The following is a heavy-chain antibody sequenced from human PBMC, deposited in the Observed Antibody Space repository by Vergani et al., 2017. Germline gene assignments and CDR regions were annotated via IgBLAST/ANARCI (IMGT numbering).Heavy chain of an antibody. Sequence: EVQLLESGGGLVQPGGSLRLSCAASGFTFSTYAMTWVRQAPGKGLEWVSTISSDGGSTYYADSVKGRFTISRDNSKNTLSLQMNSLTAEDTAIYYCAGPQRTSGYYYGGFDYWGQGILVTVSS. CDR1: GFTFSTYA. V-gene: IGHV3-23*01. CDR2: ISSDGGST. J-gene: IGHJ4*02. CDR3: AGPQRTSGYYYGGFDY. D-gene: IGHD3-22*01.